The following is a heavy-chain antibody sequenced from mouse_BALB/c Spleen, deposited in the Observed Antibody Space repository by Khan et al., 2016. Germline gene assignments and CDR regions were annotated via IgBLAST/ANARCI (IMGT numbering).Heavy chain of an antibody. V-gene: IGHV3-6*02. D-gene: IGHD2-1*01. CDR2: ISYDGSN. CDR1: GYSITSGYY. CDR3: ATYGNYEGFAY. Sequence: EVQLQESGPGLVKPSQSLSPTCSVTGYSITSGYYWNWIRQFPGNKLEWMGYISYDGSNNYNPSLKNRISITRTRSKNQFFRKLHSVTTAHTATYYCATYGNYEGFAYWGQGTLVTVSA. J-gene: IGHJ3*01.